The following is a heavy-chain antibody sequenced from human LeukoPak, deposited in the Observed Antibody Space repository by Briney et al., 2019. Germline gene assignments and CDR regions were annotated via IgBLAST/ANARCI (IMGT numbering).Heavy chain of an antibody. D-gene: IGHD1-26*01. Sequence: GGSLRLSCAASGFTFDDYGMSWVRQGPGKGLEWVSGINWNGGRTGYADSVKGRFTISRDNAKNSLYLQMNSLRAEDTAVYYCARDPYSGGYGDYYYYYMDLWGQGTTVTISS. CDR1: GFTFDDYG. J-gene: IGHJ6*03. V-gene: IGHV3-20*04. CDR3: ARDPYSGGYGDYYYYYMDL. CDR2: INWNGGRT.